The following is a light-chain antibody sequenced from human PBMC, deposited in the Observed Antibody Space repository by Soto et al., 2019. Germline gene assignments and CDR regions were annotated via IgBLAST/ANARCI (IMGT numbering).Light chain of an antibody. CDR2: AAS. J-gene: IGKJ4*01. Sequence: IQLTQSPSSLSASVGDRVTITCRASQGISSYLAWYQQTPGKAPKLLIYAASTLPSGVPSRFSGSGAGTDFTLTISSLQPEDFATYYCQQLNSYPLTFGGGTQVDIK. CDR3: QQLNSYPLT. V-gene: IGKV1-9*01. CDR1: QGISSY.